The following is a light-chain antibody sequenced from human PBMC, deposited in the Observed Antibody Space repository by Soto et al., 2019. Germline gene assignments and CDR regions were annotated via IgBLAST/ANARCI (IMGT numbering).Light chain of an antibody. CDR2: DAS. J-gene: IGKJ1*01. CDR3: QRYDSFRT. CDR1: QDISSY. V-gene: IGKV3-11*01. Sequence: EIVLTQSPATLSLSPGERATLSCRASQDISSYLAWYQQKPGQAPRVLIYDASNRATGIPGRFSGSGSGTDFTLTITRLEPEDFAMYYCQRYDSFRTFGQGTKVDIK.